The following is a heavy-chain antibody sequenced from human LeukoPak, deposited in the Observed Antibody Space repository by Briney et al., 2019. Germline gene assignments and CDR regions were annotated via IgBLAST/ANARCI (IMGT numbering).Heavy chain of an antibody. J-gene: IGHJ4*02. CDR3: ARIKREITMIVVVISNFDY. CDR1: GGSISSYY. CDR2: IYTSGST. V-gene: IGHV4-4*07. D-gene: IGHD3-22*01. Sequence: SETLSLTCTVSGGSISSYYWSWIRQPAGKGLEWIGRIYTSGSTNYNPSLKSRVTMSVDTSKNQFSLKLSSVTAADTAVYYCARIKREITMIVVVISNFDYWGQGTLVTVSS.